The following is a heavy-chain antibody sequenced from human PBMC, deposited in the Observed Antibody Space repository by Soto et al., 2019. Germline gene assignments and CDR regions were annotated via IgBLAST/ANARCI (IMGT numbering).Heavy chain of an antibody. J-gene: IGHJ4*02. V-gene: IGHV4-59*08. CDR2: IYYSGST. CDR1: GGSISSYY. D-gene: IGHD3-10*01. Sequence: QVQLQASGPGLVKPSETLSLTCTVSGGSISSYYWSWIRQPPGKGLEWIGYIYYSGSTNYNPSLKSRVTISVDPSKNQFSLMRSSVTAADTAVYYCARLWGWFGDYWGQGTLGTVSS. CDR3: ARLWGWFGDY.